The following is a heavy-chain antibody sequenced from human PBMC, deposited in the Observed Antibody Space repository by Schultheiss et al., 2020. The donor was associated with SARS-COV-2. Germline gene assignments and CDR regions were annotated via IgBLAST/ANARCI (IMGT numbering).Heavy chain of an antibody. Sequence: GGSLRLSCAASGFTFSSYSMNWVRQAPGRGLEWVAVISYDGSNKYYADSVKGRFTISRDNSKNTLYLQMNSLRAEDTAVYYCAKEGEQLDGMDVWGQGTTVTVSS. CDR3: AKEGEQLDGMDV. CDR1: GFTFSSYS. J-gene: IGHJ6*02. V-gene: IGHV3-30*18. D-gene: IGHD6-6*01. CDR2: ISYDGSNK.